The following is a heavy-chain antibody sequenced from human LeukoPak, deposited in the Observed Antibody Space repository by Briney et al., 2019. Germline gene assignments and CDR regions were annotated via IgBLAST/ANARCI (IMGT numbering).Heavy chain of an antibody. V-gene: IGHV1-69*05. CDR3: ARVSEKGYYYDSSGNPTRAFDI. J-gene: IGHJ3*02. CDR2: IIPIFGTA. Sequence: SVKVSCKASGGTFSSYAISWVRQAPGQGLEWMGGIIPIFGTANYAQKFQGRVTITTDESTSTAYMELSSLRSEDTAVYYCARVSEKGYYYDSSGNPTRAFDIWGQGTMVTVSS. D-gene: IGHD3-22*01. CDR1: GGTFSSYA.